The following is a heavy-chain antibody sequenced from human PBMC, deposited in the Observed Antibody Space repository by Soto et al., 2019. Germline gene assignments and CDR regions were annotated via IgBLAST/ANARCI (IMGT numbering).Heavy chain of an antibody. D-gene: IGHD3-22*01. J-gene: IGHJ4*02. Sequence: GGSLRLSCAAPGFTFSSYGMHWVRQAPGKGLEWVAVISYDGSNKYYADSVKGRFTISRDNSKNTLYLQMNSLRAEDTAVYYCAKPTLRYYYDSSGYFDYWGQGTLVTVSS. CDR2: ISYDGSNK. V-gene: IGHV3-30*18. CDR1: GFTFSSYG. CDR3: AKPTLRYYYDSSGYFDY.